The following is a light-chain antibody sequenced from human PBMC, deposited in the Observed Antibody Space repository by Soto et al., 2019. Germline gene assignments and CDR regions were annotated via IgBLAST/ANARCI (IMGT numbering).Light chain of an antibody. V-gene: IGLV1-40*01. CDR2: GNS. J-gene: IGLJ3*02. Sequence: QAVVTQPPSVSGAPGQRVTISCTGSSSNIGAGYDVHWYQQLPGTAPKLLIYGNSNRPSGVPDRFSGSKSGTSASLAITGLQAEDEADYYFQSYDSSLSAWVFGGGTKVTVL. CDR3: QSYDSSLSAWV. CDR1: SSNIGAGYD.